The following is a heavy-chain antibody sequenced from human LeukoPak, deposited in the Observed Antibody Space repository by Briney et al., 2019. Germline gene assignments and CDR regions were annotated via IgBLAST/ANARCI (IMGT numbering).Heavy chain of an antibody. CDR3: ARLRGSYLQSDAFDI. Sequence: GASVKVSCKASGGTFSSYAISWVRQAPEQGLEWMGGIIPIFGTANYAQKFQGRVTITTDESTSTAYMELSSLRSEDTAVYYCARLRGSYLQSDAFDIWGQGTMVTVSS. V-gene: IGHV1-69*05. D-gene: IGHD1-26*01. CDR2: IIPIFGTA. J-gene: IGHJ3*02. CDR1: GGTFSSYA.